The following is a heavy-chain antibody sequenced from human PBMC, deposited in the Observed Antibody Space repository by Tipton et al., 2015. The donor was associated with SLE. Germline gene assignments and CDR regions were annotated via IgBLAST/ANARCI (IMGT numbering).Heavy chain of an antibody. CDR2: IYYSGST. J-gene: IGHJ3*02. CDR3: ARDGLGSSWVGAFVI. CDR1: GGSISSHY. D-gene: IGHD6-13*01. Sequence: TLSLTCTVSGGSISSHYWSWIRQPPGKGLEWIGYIYYSGSTNYSPSLKSRVPISVDTSKNQFSLKLSSVTAAGTAVYYCARDGLGSSWVGAFVIWGQGTMVTVSS. V-gene: IGHV4-59*11.